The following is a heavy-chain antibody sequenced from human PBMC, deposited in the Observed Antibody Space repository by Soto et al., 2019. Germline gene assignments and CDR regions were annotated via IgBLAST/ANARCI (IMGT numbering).Heavy chain of an antibody. J-gene: IGHJ1*01. D-gene: IGHD2-15*01. CDR2: ISGSGGST. Sequence: GGSLRLSCAASGFTFSSYAMSWVRQAPGKGLEWVSAISGSGGSTYYADSVKGRFTISRDNSKNTLYLQMNSLRAEDTAVYYCAKDRVAAKQFEAESAEYFQHWGQGTLVTVSS. CDR1: GFTFSSYA. CDR3: AKDRVAAKQFEAESAEYFQH. V-gene: IGHV3-23*01.